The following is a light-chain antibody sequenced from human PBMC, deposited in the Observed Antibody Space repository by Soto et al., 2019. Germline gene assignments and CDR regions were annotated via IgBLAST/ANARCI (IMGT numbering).Light chain of an antibody. CDR1: SSDVGSYNF. CDR2: EGT. J-gene: IGLJ2*01. Sequence: QSALTQPASVSGSPGQSITISCTGTSSDVGSYNFVSWLQQHPGKVPKLIIYEGTERPSGVSNRFSASKSGNTASLTISGLHPEDDADYYCCSYAGPSTIFGGGTKLTVL. V-gene: IGLV2-23*01. CDR3: CSYAGPSTI.